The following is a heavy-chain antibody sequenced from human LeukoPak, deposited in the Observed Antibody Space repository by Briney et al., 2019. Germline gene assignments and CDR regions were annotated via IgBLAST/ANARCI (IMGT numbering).Heavy chain of an antibody. J-gene: IGHJ3*02. V-gene: IGHV4-39*07. CDR3: ARASYYYDSSGYQAFDI. CDR2: IYYSGST. D-gene: IGHD3-22*01. Sequence: SETLSLTCTVSGGSFSSSSYFWGWIRQPPGKGLEWIGSIYYSGSTYYNPSLKTRVTISVDTSKNQFSLKLSSVTAADTAVYYCARASYYYDSSGYQAFDIWGQGTMVTVSS. CDR1: GGSFSSSSYF.